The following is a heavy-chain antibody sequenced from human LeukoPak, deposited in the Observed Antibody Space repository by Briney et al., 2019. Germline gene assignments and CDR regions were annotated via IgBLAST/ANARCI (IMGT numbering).Heavy chain of an antibody. J-gene: IGHJ4*02. CDR3: AKHYMGSSYNHGLDC. CDR2: ISSSNSYI. CDR1: GFTFRSYS. D-gene: IGHD3-10*01. V-gene: IGHV3-21*01. Sequence: PGGSLRLSCAASGFTFRSYSMTWGRPAPGKVLEWVSSISSSNSYIYYADSVKGRFTISRDNAKNSLYLQMNSLRAEDTALYYCAKHYMGSSYNHGLDCWGQGTLVTVSS.